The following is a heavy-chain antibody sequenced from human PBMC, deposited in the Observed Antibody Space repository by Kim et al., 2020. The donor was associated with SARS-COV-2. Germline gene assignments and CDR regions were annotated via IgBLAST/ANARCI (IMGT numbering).Heavy chain of an antibody. CDR1: GFTFSSYW. J-gene: IGHJ6*02. D-gene: IGHD3-22*01. CDR2: IKQDGSEK. CDR3: ARELLDYYDKPPDV. Sequence: GGSLRLSCAASGFTFSSYWMSWVRQAPGKGLEWVANIKQDGSEKYYVDSVKGRFTISRDNAKNSLYLQMNSLRAEDTAVYYCARELLDYYDKPPDVWGQGTTVTVSS. V-gene: IGHV3-7*01.